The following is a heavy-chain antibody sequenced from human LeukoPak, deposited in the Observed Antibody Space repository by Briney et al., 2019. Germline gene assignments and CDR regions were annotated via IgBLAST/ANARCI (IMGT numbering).Heavy chain of an antibody. J-gene: IGHJ4*02. V-gene: IGHV4-59*12. CDR3: ARGGNVHGGDY. D-gene: IGHD4-23*01. CDR1: GISITNYY. CDR2: IYYSGST. Sequence: PSETLSLTCTVSGISITNYYWSWIRQPPGKGLEWIGYIYYSGSTNYNPSLKSRVTISVDTSKNQFSLKLSSVTAADTAVYYCARGGNVHGGDYWGQGTLVTVSS.